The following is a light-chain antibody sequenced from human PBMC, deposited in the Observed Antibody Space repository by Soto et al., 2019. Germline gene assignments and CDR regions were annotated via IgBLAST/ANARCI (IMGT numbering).Light chain of an antibody. Sequence: DIVMTHSPATLSVSPGERATLSCRGSQSISSSLAWYQQKPSHPPSLLIYGASFRATGIPARFSGSGSWTDLTLTIRSLQSEDLAVYSCLQYNNCPCTVGQGTNV. CDR3: LQYNNCPCT. V-gene: IGKV3-15*01. J-gene: IGKJ1*01. CDR2: GAS. CDR1: QSISSS.